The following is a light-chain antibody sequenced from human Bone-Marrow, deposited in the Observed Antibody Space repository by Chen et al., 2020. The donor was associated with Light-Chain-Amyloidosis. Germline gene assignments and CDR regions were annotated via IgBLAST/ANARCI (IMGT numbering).Light chain of an antibody. CDR3: QSADSSGTYEVI. J-gene: IGLJ2*01. CDR1: ALPTKY. Sequence: SYELTQPPSVSVSPGQTARLTCSGDALPTKYAYWYQQKPGQAPVLVIHRDTGRPSGISQRFSGSSSGTTATLTISGVQAEDEADYHCQSADSSGTYEVIFGGGTKLTVL. V-gene: IGLV3-25*03. CDR2: RDT.